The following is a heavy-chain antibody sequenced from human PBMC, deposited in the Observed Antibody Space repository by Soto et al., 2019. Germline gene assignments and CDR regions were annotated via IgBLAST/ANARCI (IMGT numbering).Heavy chain of an antibody. J-gene: IGHJ4*02. CDR1: GGSISRGDYY. D-gene: IGHD3-22*01. CDR3: ARDHPNYYDSSGYLDY. Sequence: SETLSLTCTVSGGSISRGDYYWSWIRQPPGKGLEWIGYIYYSGSTYYNPSLKSRVTISVDTSKNQFSLKLSSVTAADTAVYYCARDHPNYYDSSGYLDYWGQGTLVTVSS. V-gene: IGHV4-30-4*01. CDR2: IYYSGST.